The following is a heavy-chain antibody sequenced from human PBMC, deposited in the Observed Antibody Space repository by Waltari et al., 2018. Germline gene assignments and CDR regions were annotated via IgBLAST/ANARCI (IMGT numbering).Heavy chain of an antibody. CDR1: GFTFSDYD. D-gene: IGHD5-12*01. Sequence: QVLLVESGGGLVKPGGSLKLSCAASGFTFSDYDMSWVRQAPGKGLELVSHISGIGSTTNYAASVKGRFTISRDNAKNSVFLQLNSLRADDTAMYYCVRDERWLHLIGTFDSWGQGTLVTVSS. CDR2: ISGIGSTT. J-gene: IGHJ4*02. V-gene: IGHV3-11*01. CDR3: VRDERWLHLIGTFDS.